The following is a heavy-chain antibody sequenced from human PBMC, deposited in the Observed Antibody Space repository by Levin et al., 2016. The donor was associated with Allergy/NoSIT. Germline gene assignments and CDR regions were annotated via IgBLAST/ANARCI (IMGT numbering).Heavy chain of an antibody. J-gene: IGHJ6*02. Sequence: GESLKISCAASGFTFDDYTMHWVRQAPGKGLEWVSAISGSGGSTYYADSVKGRFTISRHNSKNTLYLQMNSLRAEDTAVYYCARGHSYGYYYYYGMDVWGQGTTVTVSS. CDR3: ARGHSYGYYYYYGMDV. CDR1: GFTFDDYT. D-gene: IGHD5-18*01. CDR2: ISGSGGST. V-gene: IGHV3-23*01.